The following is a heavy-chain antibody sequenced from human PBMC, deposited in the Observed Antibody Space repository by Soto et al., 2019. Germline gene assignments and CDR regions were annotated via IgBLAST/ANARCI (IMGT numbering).Heavy chain of an antibody. D-gene: IGHD3-3*01. Sequence: SETLSLTCSVSGGSVSSGNYYWTWIRQPPGKGLEWIGYIYHSGSTNYNPSLKSRVTISVDTSKNQFSLKLSSVTAADTAVYYCARAMDFWSGPDYWGQGTLVTVSS. CDR3: ARAMDFWSGPDY. J-gene: IGHJ4*02. CDR2: IYHSGST. V-gene: IGHV4-61*01. CDR1: GGSVSSGNYY.